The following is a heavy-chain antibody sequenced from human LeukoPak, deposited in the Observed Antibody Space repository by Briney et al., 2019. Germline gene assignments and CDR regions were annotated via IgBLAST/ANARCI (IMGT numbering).Heavy chain of an antibody. D-gene: IGHD5-18*01. Sequence: SETLSLTCTLSGGSISTYYWSWIRQPPGKGLEWIGYIYYSGSTNYNPSLKSRVTISVDTSKNQFSLRLSSVTATDTAEYFCARHQMRYSYGTLFDYWGQGTLVTVSS. V-gene: IGHV4-59*08. CDR1: GGSISTYY. CDR2: IYYSGST. J-gene: IGHJ4*02. CDR3: ARHQMRYSYGTLFDY.